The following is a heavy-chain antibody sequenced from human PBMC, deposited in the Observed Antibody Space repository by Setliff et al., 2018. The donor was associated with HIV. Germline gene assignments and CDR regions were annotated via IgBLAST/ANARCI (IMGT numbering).Heavy chain of an antibody. Sequence: PSETLSLTCAVSGYSVSSGYYWGWIRQPPGKGLEWIGSFYHSGSTFYNPSLKSRVTISLDTSKNQFSLKLSSVTAADTAVYYCAREGTYSGTYWVRRVASFDIWGQGTMVTVSS. CDR1: GYSVSSGYY. V-gene: IGHV4-38-2*02. D-gene: IGHD1-26*01. CDR2: FYHSGST. CDR3: AREGTYSGTYWVRRVASFDI. J-gene: IGHJ3*02.